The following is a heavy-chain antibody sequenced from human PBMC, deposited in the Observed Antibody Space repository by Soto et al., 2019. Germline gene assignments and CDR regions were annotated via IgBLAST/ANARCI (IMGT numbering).Heavy chain of an antibody. J-gene: IGHJ3*02. D-gene: IGHD5-12*01. CDR2: IYPGDSDT. CDR3: ASTDVVSTIDDGRDAFDI. CDR1: GYSFTSYW. Sequence: GGSLKISCKVSGYSFTSYWIAWVRQVPGKGLEWMGVIYPGDSDTRYSPSFHGQVTISADKSISTAYLQWSSLKASDTAIYYCASTDVVSTIDDGRDAFDIWGQGTMVTVSS. V-gene: IGHV5-51*01.